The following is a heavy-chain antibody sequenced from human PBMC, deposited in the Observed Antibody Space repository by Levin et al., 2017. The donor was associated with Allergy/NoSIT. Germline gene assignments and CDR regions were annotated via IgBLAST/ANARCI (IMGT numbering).Heavy chain of an antibody. J-gene: IGHJ4*02. CDR1: GGSISSGGYS. Sequence: SETLSLTCAVSGGSISSGGYSWSWIRQPPGKGLEWIGNIYLSGSTYYNPSLKSRGTILVDRSKNQFPLNHSSVTAADTAVSCCARVAGYSYGYYFAYWGQATLVTVSS. D-gene: IGHD5-18*01. V-gene: IGHV4-30-2*01. CDR2: IYLSGST. CDR3: ARVAGYSYGYYFAY.